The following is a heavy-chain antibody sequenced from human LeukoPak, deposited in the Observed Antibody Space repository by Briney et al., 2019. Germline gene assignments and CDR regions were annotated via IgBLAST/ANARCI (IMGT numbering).Heavy chain of an antibody. CDR2: ISGSGGST. V-gene: IGHV3-23*01. J-gene: IGHJ3*02. Sequence: PGGSLRLSCAASGFTFSSYAMSWVRQAPGKGLEWVSLISGSGGSTYYADSVKGRFTFSRDNSKNTLYLQMNSLRAEDTAVFYCAKDRDDYVWGSYLGAFDIWGQGTMVTVSS. CDR1: GFTFSSYA. CDR3: AKDRDDYVWGSYLGAFDI. D-gene: IGHD3-16*01.